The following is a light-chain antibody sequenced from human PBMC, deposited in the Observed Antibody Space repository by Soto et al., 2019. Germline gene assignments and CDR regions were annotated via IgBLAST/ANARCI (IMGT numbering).Light chain of an antibody. CDR3: QQSYSTPYT. CDR1: QSISNY. Sequence: DIQMTQSPSSLSASVGDRVTITCRASQSISNYLNWYQQKPGEAPKFLIYAASSLQSGVPSRFSGSGSGTDFTLTISSLQPEDFATYYCQQSYSTPYTFGQGTKLEIK. J-gene: IGKJ2*01. CDR2: AAS. V-gene: IGKV1-39*01.